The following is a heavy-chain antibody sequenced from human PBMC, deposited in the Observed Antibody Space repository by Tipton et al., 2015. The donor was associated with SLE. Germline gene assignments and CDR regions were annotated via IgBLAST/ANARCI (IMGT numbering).Heavy chain of an antibody. J-gene: IGHJ4*02. CDR1: GYTFTAYY. V-gene: IGHV1-2*06. Sequence: QLVQSGAEVKKPGASVRVSCKASGYTFTAYYMHWVRQAPGQGLEWMGRIDANFGGTNYAQNFQGRVTLTRDTSISTAYMELSGLTSDDTAVYYCARSSGGVGAFLPYFDYWGQGTLVTVSS. CDR3: ARSSGGVGAFLPYFDY. D-gene: IGHD3-3*02. CDR2: IDANFGGT.